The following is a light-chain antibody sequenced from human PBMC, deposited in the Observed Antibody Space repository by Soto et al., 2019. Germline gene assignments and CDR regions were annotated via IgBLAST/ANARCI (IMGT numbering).Light chain of an antibody. V-gene: IGKV1-39*01. Sequence: DIQMTQSPSSLSASVGDRVTVTCRASQSISNYLNWYQQKPGKAPKLLIYTASILQSGVPSRFSGSGSGTDFTLTISSLQPEDFATYSCQQSYTTPPTFGHGTKLEIK. CDR3: QQSYTTPPT. J-gene: IGKJ2*01. CDR1: QSISNY. CDR2: TAS.